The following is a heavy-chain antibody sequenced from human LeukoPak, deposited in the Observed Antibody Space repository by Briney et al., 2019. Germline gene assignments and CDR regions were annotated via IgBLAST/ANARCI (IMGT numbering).Heavy chain of an antibody. D-gene: IGHD3-22*01. CDR1: GFTFSSYA. CDR3: AKDGLGYYDSSGPRSAEYFQH. Sequence: GGSLRLSCAASGFTFSSYAMSWVRQAPGKGLEWVSAISGSGGSTYYADSVKGRFTISRDNSKNTLYLQMNSLRAEDTAVYYCAKDGLGYYDSSGPRSAEYFQHWGQGTLVTVSS. CDR2: ISGSGGST. V-gene: IGHV3-23*01. J-gene: IGHJ1*01.